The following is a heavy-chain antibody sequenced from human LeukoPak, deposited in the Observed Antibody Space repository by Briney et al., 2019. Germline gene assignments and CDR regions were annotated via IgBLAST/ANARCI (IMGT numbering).Heavy chain of an antibody. CDR3: AREGKNWYGYWHY. CDR2: LYYSGST. J-gene: IGHJ4*02. CDR1: GXSISSYY. D-gene: IGHD1-1*01. Sequence: SETLSLTCTVSGXSISSYYWSWIRQPPGKGLEWIGYLYYSGSTNYNPSLQSRVTISVDTSKSQFSLKLRSVTAADTAVYYCAREGKNWYGYWHYWGQGTLVTVSS. V-gene: IGHV4-59*13.